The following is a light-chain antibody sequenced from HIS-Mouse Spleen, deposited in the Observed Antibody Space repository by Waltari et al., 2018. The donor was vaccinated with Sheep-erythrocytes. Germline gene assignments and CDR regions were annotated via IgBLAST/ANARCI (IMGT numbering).Light chain of an antibody. CDR2: EGS. J-gene: IGLJ3*02. CDR3: CSYAGSSTWV. Sequence: QSALTQPASVSGSPGQSITISCTGTSSDVGSYNLVSWYQQHPGKAPKLMIYEGSKRPSGVSNRVSGSKSGNTASLTISGLQAEDEADYYCCSYAGSSTWVFGGGTKLTVV. CDR1: SSDVGSYNL. V-gene: IGLV2-23*01.